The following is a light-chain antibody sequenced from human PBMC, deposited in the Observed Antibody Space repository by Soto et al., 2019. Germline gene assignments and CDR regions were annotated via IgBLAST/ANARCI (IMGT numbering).Light chain of an antibody. CDR1: SGDVGSYNL. J-gene: IGLJ1*01. Sequence: QPALTQPASVSGSPGQSITISCTGTSGDVGSYNLVSWYQQHPGKAPKLMIYEGSKRPSGVSNHFSGSKSGNTASLTISGLQAEDEADYYCCSYAGSSSYVFGTGNKV. CDR2: EGS. V-gene: IGLV2-23*01. CDR3: CSYAGSSSYV.